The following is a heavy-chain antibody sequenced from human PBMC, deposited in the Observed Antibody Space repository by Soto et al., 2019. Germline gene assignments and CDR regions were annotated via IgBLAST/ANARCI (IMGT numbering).Heavy chain of an antibody. J-gene: IGHJ3*02. CDR2: IYYSGST. CDR3: ARAGMVVAATLAFDI. V-gene: IGHV4-31*03. CDR1: GGSISSGGYY. Sequence: QVQLQESGPGLVKPSQTLSLTCTVSGGSISSGGYYWSWIRQHPGKGLEWIGYIYYSGSTYYNPSLKSRVTISVDTSKNQFSLKLSSVTAADTAVYYCARAGMVVAATLAFDIWGQGTMVIVSS. D-gene: IGHD2-15*01.